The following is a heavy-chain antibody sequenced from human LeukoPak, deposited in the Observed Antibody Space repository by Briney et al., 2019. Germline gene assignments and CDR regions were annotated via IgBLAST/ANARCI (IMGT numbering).Heavy chain of an antibody. Sequence: PGRSLRLSCAASGFTFSSYAMHWVRQAPGKGLEWVAVISYDGSNKYYADSVKGRFTISRDNSKNTLYLQMNSLRAEDTAVYYCAIHSTVVTPSMNWGQGTLVTVSS. CDR2: ISYDGSNK. V-gene: IGHV3-30-3*01. CDR1: GFTFSSYA. J-gene: IGHJ1*01. D-gene: IGHD4-23*01. CDR3: AIHSTVVTPSMN.